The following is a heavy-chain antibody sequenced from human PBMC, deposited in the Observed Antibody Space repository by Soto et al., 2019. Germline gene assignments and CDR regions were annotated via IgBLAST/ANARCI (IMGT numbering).Heavy chain of an antibody. D-gene: IGHD6-13*01. CDR2: IYHSGTT. CDR1: GYSISSGYY. V-gene: IGHV4-38-2*01. J-gene: IGHJ5*02. CDR3: ARSLLTSSWYAGS. Sequence: LSLTCVVSGYSISSGYYWGWIRQPPGKGLEWIGSIYHSGTTYYNPSLKSRVTISLDTSRNQFSLKLTSVTAADTAVYYCARSLLTSSWYAGSWGQGTLVTVSS.